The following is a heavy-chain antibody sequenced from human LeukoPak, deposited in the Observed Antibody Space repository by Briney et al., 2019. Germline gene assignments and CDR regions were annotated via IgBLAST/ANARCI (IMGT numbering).Heavy chain of an antibody. J-gene: IGHJ6*03. CDR3: ARVFRGGDLVVPAAITSYYYYYYMDV. Sequence: ASVKVSCKASGYTFTSYGISWVRQAPGQGLEWMGWISAYNGNTNYAQKLQGRVTMTTDTSTSTAYMELRSLRSDDTAVYYCARVFRGGDLVVPAAITSYYYYYYMDVWGKGTTVTVSS. V-gene: IGHV1-18*01. D-gene: IGHD2-2*01. CDR1: GYTFTSYG. CDR2: ISAYNGNT.